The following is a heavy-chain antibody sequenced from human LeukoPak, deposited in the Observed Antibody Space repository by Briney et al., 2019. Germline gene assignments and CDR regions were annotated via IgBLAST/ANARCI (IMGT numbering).Heavy chain of an antibody. CDR2: IYPGDSDT. J-gene: IGHJ4*02. D-gene: IGHD3-22*01. CDR1: GHSFTSYW. V-gene: IGHV5-51*01. CDR3: AREGGYDSSGYYVDY. Sequence: EPLKISCKGSGHSFTSYWIGWVRQMPGKGLEWMGIIYPGDSDTRYSPSFQGQVTVSADKSISTAYLQWSSLKASDTAMYYCAREGGYDSSGYYVDYWGQGTLVTVSS.